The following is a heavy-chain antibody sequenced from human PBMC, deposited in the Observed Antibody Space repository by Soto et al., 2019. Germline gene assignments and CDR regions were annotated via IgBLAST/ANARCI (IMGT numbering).Heavy chain of an antibody. CDR2: IKSRTENETT. CDR1: GFTFSNVW. D-gene: IGHD2-2*01. J-gene: IGHJ4*02. CDR3: VTVLPHANSWFDY. Sequence: EVQLVESGGGLVKPGGSLTLSCAASGFTFSNVWLSWVRQGPGKGLEWLGRIKSRTENETTDYASPARGRFIISRDDSKNMLYLQLNSLKSEDTGVYYCVTVLPHANSWFDYWGQGTPVTVSS. V-gene: IGHV3-15*01.